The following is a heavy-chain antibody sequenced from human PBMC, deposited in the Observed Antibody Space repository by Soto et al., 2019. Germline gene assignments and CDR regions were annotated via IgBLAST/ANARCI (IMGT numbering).Heavy chain of an antibody. J-gene: IGHJ5*02. D-gene: IGHD3-16*02. CDR2: ICYSGST. CDR3: ARGPKYYDYVWGSYRGNWFDP. V-gene: IGHV4-61*01. Sequence: PSETLSLTCTVSGGSVSSGSYYWSWIRQPPGKGLEWIGYICYSGSTNYNPSLKSRVTISVDTSKNQFSLKLSSVTAADTAVYYCARGPKYYDYVWGSYRGNWFDPWGQGTLVTVSS. CDR1: GGSVSSGSYY.